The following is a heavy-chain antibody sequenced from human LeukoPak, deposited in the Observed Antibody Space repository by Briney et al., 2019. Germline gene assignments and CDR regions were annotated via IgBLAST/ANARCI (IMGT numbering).Heavy chain of an antibody. J-gene: IGHJ4*02. CDR1: GFTFSTYA. CDR3: AKGITAESLFDY. CDR2: ITGSGYST. Sequence: GGSLRLSCAASGFTFSTYAMSWVRQAPGKGLEWVSAITGSGYSTYYADSVKGRFTISRDNSKNTLFLQMNSLRAEDTAEYYCAKGITAESLFDYWGQGTLVTVSS. D-gene: IGHD6-13*01. V-gene: IGHV3-23*01.